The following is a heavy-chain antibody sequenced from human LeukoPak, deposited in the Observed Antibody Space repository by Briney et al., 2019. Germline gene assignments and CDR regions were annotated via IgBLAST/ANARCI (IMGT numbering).Heavy chain of an antibody. J-gene: IGHJ4*02. CDR3: ARGFLVRGVIAY. CDR1: GGTFSSYA. CDR2: IIPIFGTA. V-gene: IGHV1-69*13. Sequence: VASVKVSCKASGGTFSSYAISWVRQAPGQGLEWMGGIIPIFGTANYAQKFQGRVTITADESTSTAYMELSSLRSEDTAVYYCARGFLVRGVIAYWGQGILVTVSS. D-gene: IGHD3-10*01.